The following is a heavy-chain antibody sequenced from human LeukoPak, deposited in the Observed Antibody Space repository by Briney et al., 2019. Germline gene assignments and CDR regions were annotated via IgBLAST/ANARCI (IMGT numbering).Heavy chain of an antibody. J-gene: IGHJ3*02. CDR3: AGESIAAAAGDAFDI. Sequence: GASVKVSCQASVYTFPSNLISWVRPAPGQGLAWVGCISAYNDNTNHAQKFQGRITLTTDTSTSTAYMELSSLRSEDTAVYYCAGESIAAAAGDAFDIWGQGTMVTVSS. V-gene: IGHV1-18*01. D-gene: IGHD6-13*01. CDR2: ISAYNDNT. CDR1: VYTFPSNL.